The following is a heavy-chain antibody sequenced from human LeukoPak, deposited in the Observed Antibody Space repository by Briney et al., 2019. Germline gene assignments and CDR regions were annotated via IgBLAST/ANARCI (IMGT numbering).Heavy chain of an antibody. V-gene: IGHV3-21*01. CDR3: ARDSAVATYYGVDV. Sequence: GGSLRLSCAASGFMFSTSSMNWVRQAPGKGLEWVSSVSSSSSYIYYADPVKGRFTISRDNAKNSLYLHMNSLRAEDTAVYYCARDSAVATYYGVDVWGQGTTVTVSS. J-gene: IGHJ6*02. CDR1: GFMFSTSS. CDR2: VSSSSSYI. D-gene: IGHD6-19*01.